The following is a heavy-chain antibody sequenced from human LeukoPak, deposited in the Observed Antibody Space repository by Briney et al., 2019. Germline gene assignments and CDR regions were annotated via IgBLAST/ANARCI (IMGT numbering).Heavy chain of an antibody. Sequence: GGSLRLSCAASGFTFSSYAMSWVRQAPGKGLEWVSTISGSGGTTYFADSVKGRFTISRDNSKITLYLQVNSLRAEDTAVFYCAKANGDLLLDYWGQGTLVTVSS. V-gene: IGHV3-23*01. CDR2: ISGSGGTT. D-gene: IGHD4-17*01. CDR1: GFTFSSYA. CDR3: AKANGDLLLDY. J-gene: IGHJ4*02.